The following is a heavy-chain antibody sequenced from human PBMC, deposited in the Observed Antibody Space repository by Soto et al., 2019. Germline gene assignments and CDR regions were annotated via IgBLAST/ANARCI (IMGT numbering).Heavy chain of an antibody. D-gene: IGHD2-21*02. V-gene: IGHV1-69*02. CDR3: ARVTAPSLFDP. CDR1: VGTFSSYT. CDR2: IIPILGIA. J-gene: IGHJ5*02. Sequence: SVKVSCKASVGTFSSYTITRVRQAPGQGLEWMGRIIPILGIANYAQKFQGRVTITADKTTSTAYMDLSSLRSEDTAVYFCARVTAPSLFDPWGQGTLVTVSS.